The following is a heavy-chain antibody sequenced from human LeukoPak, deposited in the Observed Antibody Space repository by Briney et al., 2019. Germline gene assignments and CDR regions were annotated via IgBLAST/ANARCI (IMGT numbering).Heavy chain of an antibody. V-gene: IGHV3-23*01. CDR2: ISGSGDST. D-gene: IGHD6-19*01. Sequence: GVTLRLSCAASGFTCSIYGMSWVRQAPGKGLEWVSAISGSGDSTYYADSVKGRFTISRDNSKNTLYLLMNSLRAEDTALYYCAKGGIAVTSTSVYYYMDVWGKGTTVTISS. CDR3: AKGGIAVTSTSVYYYMDV. J-gene: IGHJ6*03. CDR1: GFTCSIYG.